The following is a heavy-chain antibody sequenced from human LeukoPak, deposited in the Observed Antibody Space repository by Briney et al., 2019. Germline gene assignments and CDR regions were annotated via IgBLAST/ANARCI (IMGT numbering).Heavy chain of an antibody. J-gene: IGHJ4*02. V-gene: IGHV3-23*01. CDR2: ISGSGGST. D-gene: IGHD5-12*01. CDR3: ARSEVDIVATVCFDY. Sequence: GGSLRLSCAAPGFTFSSYAMSWVRQAPGKGLEWVSAISGSGGSTYYADSVKGRFTISRDNSKNTLYLQINSLRAEDTAVYYCARSEVDIVATVCFDYWGQGTLVTVSS. CDR1: GFTFSSYA.